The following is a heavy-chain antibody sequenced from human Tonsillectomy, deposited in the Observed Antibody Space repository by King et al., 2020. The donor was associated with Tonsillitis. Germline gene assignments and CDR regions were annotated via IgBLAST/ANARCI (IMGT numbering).Heavy chain of an antibody. CDR3: ARDFSSRLYNWFDP. CDR1: GDSISSSSYY. CDR2: IYNSGST. J-gene: IGHJ5*02. D-gene: IGHD6-13*01. Sequence: LQLQESGPGLVKPSETLSLTCTVSGDSISSSSYYWGWIRQPPGKGLEWIGSIYNSGSTYYNPSLKSRVTISVDTSKKQFSLKLSSVTAADTAVYYCARDFSSRLYNWFDPWGQGTLVTVSS. V-gene: IGHV4-39*02.